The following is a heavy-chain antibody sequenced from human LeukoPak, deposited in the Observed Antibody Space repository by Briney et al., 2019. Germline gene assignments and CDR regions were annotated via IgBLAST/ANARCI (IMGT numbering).Heavy chain of an antibody. D-gene: IGHD5-18*01. CDR3: ARVVDTAMGYYFDY. CDR2: IYHSGST. Sequence: SETLSLTCTVSGYSISSGYYWGWIRQPPGKGLEWIRSIYHSGSTYYNPSLKSRVTISVDTSKNQFSLKLSSVTAADTAVYYCARVVDTAMGYYFDYWGQGTLVTVSS. V-gene: IGHV4-38-2*02. J-gene: IGHJ4*02. CDR1: GYSISSGYY.